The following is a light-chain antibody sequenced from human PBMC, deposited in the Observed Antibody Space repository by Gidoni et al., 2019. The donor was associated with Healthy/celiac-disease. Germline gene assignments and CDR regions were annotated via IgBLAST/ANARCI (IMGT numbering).Light chain of an antibody. CDR2: AAS. J-gene: IGKJ2*01. V-gene: IGKV1-27*01. Sequence: DIQMTQSPSSLSASVGDRVTITCRASQGISNYSAWYQQKPGKVPKLLIYAASTLQSGVPSRFSGSGSGTDFTLTISSLQPEDVATYYCQKYNSAPHTFXXXTKLEIK. CDR1: QGISNY. CDR3: QKYNSAPHT.